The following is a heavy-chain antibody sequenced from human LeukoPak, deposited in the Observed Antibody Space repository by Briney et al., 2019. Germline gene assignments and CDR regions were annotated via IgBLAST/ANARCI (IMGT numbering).Heavy chain of an antibody. CDR1: GYTLTELS. Sequence: ASVKVSCKVSGYTLTELSMHWVRQAPGKGLEWMGGFDPEDGETIYAQKFQGRVTMTEDTSTDTAYMELSSLRSEDTAVYYCATASPGYFDWLLDYWGQGTLVTVSS. J-gene: IGHJ4*02. V-gene: IGHV1-24*01. CDR3: ATASPGYFDWLLDY. CDR2: FDPEDGET. D-gene: IGHD3-9*01.